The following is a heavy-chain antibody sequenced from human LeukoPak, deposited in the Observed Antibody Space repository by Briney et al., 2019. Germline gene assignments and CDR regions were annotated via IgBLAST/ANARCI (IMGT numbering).Heavy chain of an antibody. CDR3: ARDTSGWYY. J-gene: IGHJ4*02. D-gene: IGHD6-19*01. V-gene: IGHV1-46*01. CDR1: GYTFTSYY. Sequence: ASVKVSCKASGYTFTSYYMHWVRQAPGQGLEWMGIINPSGGGVTYAQTFQGRVTMTRDTSTSTVYMELSSLRSEDTAVYYCARDTSGWYYWGQGTLVTVSS. CDR2: INPSGGGV.